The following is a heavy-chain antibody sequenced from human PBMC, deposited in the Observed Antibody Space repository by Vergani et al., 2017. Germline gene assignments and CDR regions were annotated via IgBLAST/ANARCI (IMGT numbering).Heavy chain of an antibody. CDR2: IIPILGIA. CDR3: ARGYSSSSWFDP. D-gene: IGHD6-13*01. V-gene: IGHV1-69*02. J-gene: IGHJ5*02. Sequence: QVQLVQSGAEVKKPGSSVKVSCKASGGTFSSYTISWVRQAPGQGLEWMGRIIPILGIANYAQKFQGRVTITADKSTSTAYMELSSLRSEDTAVYYCARGYSSSSWFDPWGQGTLVTVSS. CDR1: GGTFSSYT.